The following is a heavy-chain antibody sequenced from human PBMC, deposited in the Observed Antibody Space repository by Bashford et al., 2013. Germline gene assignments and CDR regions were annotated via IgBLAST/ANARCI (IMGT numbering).Heavy chain of an antibody. CDR1: GGSISSSNW. CDR3: ARYYYDSSGYVLEAYFDY. J-gene: IGHJ4*02. Sequence: SETLSLTCAVSGGSISSSNWWSWVRQPPGKGLEWIGEIYHSGSTNYNPSLKSRVTISVDKSKNQFSLKLSSVTAADTAVYYCARYYYDSSGYVLEAYFDYWGQGTLVTVSS. CDR2: IYHSGST. D-gene: IGHD3-22*01. V-gene: IGHV4-4*02.